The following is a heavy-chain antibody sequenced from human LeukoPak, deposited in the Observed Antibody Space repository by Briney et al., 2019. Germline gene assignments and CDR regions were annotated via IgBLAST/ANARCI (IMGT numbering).Heavy chain of an antibody. CDR1: GFNFHNFA. J-gene: IGHJ4*02. D-gene: IGHD5-24*01. CDR2: NSNDERNK. Sequence: ERSLRLSCEASGFNFHNFAMHWVRRAPGKGLEWVAVNSNDERNKYYSDSVKGRFTISRDNSKSTVYLQMNSLRPEDTAVYYCARPSPPGDGYNPCDYWGPGALVIVSS. V-gene: IGHV3-30*04. CDR3: ARPSPPGDGYNPCDY.